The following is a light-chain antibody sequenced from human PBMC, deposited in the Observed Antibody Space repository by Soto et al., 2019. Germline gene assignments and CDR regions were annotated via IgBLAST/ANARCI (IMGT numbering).Light chain of an antibody. Sequence: DIQMTQLPSSMSASVGDRVTITCRASQGISRWLAWYHQKPGKAPNLLIYSASTLHSGVPSRFSGSGSGPDFTLTISSLQPEDFGTYYCQQATSFPLTFGPGTKVDMK. CDR1: QGISRW. CDR3: QQATSFPLT. J-gene: IGKJ3*01. V-gene: IGKV1-12*01. CDR2: SAS.